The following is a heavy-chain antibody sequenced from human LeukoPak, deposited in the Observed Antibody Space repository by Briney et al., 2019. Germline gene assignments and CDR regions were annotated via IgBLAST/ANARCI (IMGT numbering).Heavy chain of an antibody. V-gene: IGHV4-59*08. CDR3: ARHRYESYSILFDY. J-gene: IGHJ4*02. Sequence: SETLSLTCTVSGGSISSYYWSWIRQPPGKGLEWIGYIYYSGSTNYNTSLKSRVTISVDTSKNQFSLKLSSVTAADTAVYYCARHRYESYSILFDYWGQGTLVTVSS. CDR2: IYYSGST. CDR1: GGSISSYY. D-gene: IGHD1-26*01.